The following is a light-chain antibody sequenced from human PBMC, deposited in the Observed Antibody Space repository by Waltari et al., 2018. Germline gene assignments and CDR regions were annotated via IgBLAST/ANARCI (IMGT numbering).Light chain of an antibody. J-gene: IGLJ3*02. Sequence: QSVVIQSPSASGTPGQRVTISCSGSSSNIGGNDVSWYQQFPGTAPKLLIYTNNQRPSWVPDRFSGSKSGTSASLVISGLQSEDEADYYCATWEDSLNGWVFGGGTKLTVL. CDR2: TNN. V-gene: IGLV1-44*01. CDR1: SSNIGGND. CDR3: ATWEDSLNGWV.